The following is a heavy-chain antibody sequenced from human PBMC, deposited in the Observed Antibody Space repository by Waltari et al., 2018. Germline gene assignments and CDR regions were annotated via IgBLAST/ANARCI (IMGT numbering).Heavy chain of an antibody. D-gene: IGHD3-22*01. J-gene: IGHJ3*02. V-gene: IGHV4-61*01. Sequence: KESGPVLVKPTETLTLTCTVSGFSLSNARMGVSWIRQPPGKGLEWIGYIYYSGSTNYNPSLKSRVTISVDTSKNQFSLKLSSVTAADTAVYYCARVPAPYYYDSSGYYSDAFDIWGQGTMVTVSS. CDR3: ARVPAPYYYDSSGYYSDAFDI. CDR2: IYYSGST. CDR1: GFSLSNARMG.